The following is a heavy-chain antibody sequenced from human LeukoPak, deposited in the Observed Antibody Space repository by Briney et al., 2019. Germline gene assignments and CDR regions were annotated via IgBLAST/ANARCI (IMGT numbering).Heavy chain of an antibody. CDR2: IYYSGST. D-gene: IGHD6-13*01. CDR1: GGSISSYY. CDR3: ARDSVAAAGIVF. Sequence: SETLSLTCIVSGGSISSYYWSWIRQPPGKGLEWIGYIYYSGSTYYNPSLKSRVTITVDTSKNQFSLKLSSVTAADTAVYYCARDSVAAAGIVFWGQGTLVTVSS. V-gene: IGHV4-59*12. J-gene: IGHJ4*02.